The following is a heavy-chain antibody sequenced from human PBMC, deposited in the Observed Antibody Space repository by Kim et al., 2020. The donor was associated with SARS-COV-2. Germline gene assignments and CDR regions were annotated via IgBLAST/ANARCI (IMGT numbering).Heavy chain of an antibody. V-gene: IGHV4-59*09. J-gene: IGHJ2*01. Sequence: RRVTISVDTSKNQFSLKLSAVTAADTAVYYCARGDYDCWSGEAGNWYFDLWGRGTLVTVSS. CDR3: ARGDYDCWSGEAGNWYFDL. D-gene: IGHD3-3*01.